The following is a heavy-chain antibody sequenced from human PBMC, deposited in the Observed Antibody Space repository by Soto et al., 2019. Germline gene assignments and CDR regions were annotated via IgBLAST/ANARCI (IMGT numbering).Heavy chain of an antibody. Sequence: LSLTSAVYGGSFSGYYWSWIRQPPGKGLEWIGEINHMGSTNYNPSLKRRVTISVDTAKNQFSLKLSSVTAADTAVYYCAKDERQWLVGAFEIWRQGKMATVSS. CDR1: GGSFSGYY. V-gene: IGHV4-34*01. D-gene: IGHD6-19*01. CDR2: INHMGST. CDR3: AKDERQWLVGAFEI. J-gene: IGHJ3*02.